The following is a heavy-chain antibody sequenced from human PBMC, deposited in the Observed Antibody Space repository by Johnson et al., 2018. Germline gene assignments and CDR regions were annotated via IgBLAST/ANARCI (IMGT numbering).Heavy chain of an antibody. J-gene: IGHJ6*03. Sequence: EVQLLESGGGLVQPGRSLRLSCAASGFTFDDYAMHWVRQAPGKGLEWVSGISWNGGSIDYADSVKGRFTISRDNAKNSLYLKMNSRGAEDPALYYCARDPCSGGSCYVYYYYYYRDVWGKGTTVTVSS. CDR1: GFTFDDYA. V-gene: IGHV3-9*01. CDR2: ISWNGGSI. D-gene: IGHD2-15*01. CDR3: ARDPCSGGSCYVYYYYYYRDV.